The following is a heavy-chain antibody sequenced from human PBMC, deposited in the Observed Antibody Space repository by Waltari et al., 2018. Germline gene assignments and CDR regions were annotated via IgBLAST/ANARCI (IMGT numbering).Heavy chain of an antibody. CDR2: ISSSSSTI. V-gene: IGHV3-48*01. J-gene: IGHJ6*02. CDR3: ARDSVVVIAIRNYGMDV. CDR1: GFTFSSYS. D-gene: IGHD2-21*01. Sequence: EVQLVESGGGLVQPGGSLRLSCAASGFTFSSYSMNWVRQAPGKGLGWVSYISSSSSTIYYADSVKGRFTISRDNAKNSLYLQMNSLRAEDTAVYYCARDSVVVIAIRNYGMDVWGQGTTVTVSS.